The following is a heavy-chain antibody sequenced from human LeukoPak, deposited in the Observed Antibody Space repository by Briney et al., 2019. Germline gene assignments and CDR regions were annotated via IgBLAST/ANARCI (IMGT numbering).Heavy chain of an antibody. CDR1: GFTFSDYY. Sequence: GGSLRLSCAASGFTFSDYYMSWIRQAPGKGLEWVSYISSSGSTIYYADSVKGRFTISRDNAKNSLYLQMNSLRAEDTAVYYCARNVVYDFWSGYYGLGYWGQGTLVTVSS. D-gene: IGHD3-3*01. J-gene: IGHJ4*02. V-gene: IGHV3-11*04. CDR3: ARNVVYDFWSGYYGLGY. CDR2: ISSSGSTI.